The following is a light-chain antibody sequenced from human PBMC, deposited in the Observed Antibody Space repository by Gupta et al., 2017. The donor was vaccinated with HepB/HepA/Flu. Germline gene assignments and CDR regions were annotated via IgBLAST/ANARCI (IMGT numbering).Light chain of an antibody. Sequence: DIQVTQSPSSLSASVGDTVTITCQASQFVAKYFNWYHQKPGRAPNLLIYAACNLQSGVPSRFIDSGTGTKFTLTITPLQPEDSGTYFCQQRDSTPITFGGGTKLEIK. CDR2: AAC. J-gene: IGKJ4*01. CDR1: QFVAKY. V-gene: IGKV1-39*01. CDR3: QQRDSTPIT.